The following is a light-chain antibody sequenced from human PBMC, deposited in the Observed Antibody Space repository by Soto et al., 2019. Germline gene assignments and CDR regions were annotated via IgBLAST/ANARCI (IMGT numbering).Light chain of an antibody. CDR3: MQALQTPAT. CDR1: QSLLHSNGYNY. Sequence: DIVMTQSPLSLPVTPGEPVSISCRSSQSLLHSNGYNYLDWYLQKPGQSPQLLIYLGSNRSSGVPDRFSGSGSGTDFTLKISRVEAEDVGVYYCMQALQTPATFGQGTRLENK. CDR2: LGS. J-gene: IGKJ5*01. V-gene: IGKV2-28*01.